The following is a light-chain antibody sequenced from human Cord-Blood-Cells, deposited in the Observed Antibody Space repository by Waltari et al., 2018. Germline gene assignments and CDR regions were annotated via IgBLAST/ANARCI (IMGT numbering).Light chain of an antibody. CDR1: SSDVGGYNY. CDR2: DVS. Sequence: QSALTQPRSVSGSPGQSVTISCTGTSSDVGGYNYVSWYQQHPGKAPKLMIYDVSKRPSGVPDRCSGPKSGNTASLTISGLQAEDEADYYCCSYAGSYTLVFGGGTKLTVL. CDR3: CSYAGSYTLV. J-gene: IGLJ2*01. V-gene: IGLV2-11*01.